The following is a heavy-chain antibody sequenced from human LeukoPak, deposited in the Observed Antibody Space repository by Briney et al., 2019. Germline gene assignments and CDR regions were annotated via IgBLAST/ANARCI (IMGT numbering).Heavy chain of an antibody. J-gene: IGHJ4*02. Sequence: ASVKVSCKASGYTFTSYAMHWVRQAPGQRLEWMGWINAGNGNTKYPQKFQGRVTITRDTSASTAYMELSSLRSEDTAVYYCARASYCSSTSCYALYFDYWGQGTLVTVSS. V-gene: IGHV1-3*01. CDR1: GYTFTSYA. CDR3: ARASYCSSTSCYALYFDY. D-gene: IGHD2-2*01. CDR2: INAGNGNT.